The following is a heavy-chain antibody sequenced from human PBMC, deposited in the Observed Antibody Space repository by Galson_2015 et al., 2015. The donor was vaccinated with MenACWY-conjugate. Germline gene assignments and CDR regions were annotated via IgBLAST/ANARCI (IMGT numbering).Heavy chain of an antibody. CDR3: ARLTGGRFDL. D-gene: IGHD7-27*01. V-gene: IGHV1-8*01. Sequence: SGYTFTFHDMSWVRQATGQGLECLGWMSPNSGNTGYAQKFQGRVTMTRNTSITTAYMELSSLNSEDTAVYFCARLTGGRFDLWGQGTLVTVSS. J-gene: IGHJ4*02. CDR2: MSPNSGNT. CDR1: GYTFTFHD.